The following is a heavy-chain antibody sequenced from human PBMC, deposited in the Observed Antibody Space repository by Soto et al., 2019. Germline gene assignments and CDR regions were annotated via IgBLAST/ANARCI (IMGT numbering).Heavy chain of an antibody. CDR2: INPSGGST. Sequence: QVQLVQSGAEVKKPGASVKVSCKASGYTFTSYYMHWVRQAPGQGLEWMGIINPSGGSTSYAQMFQGRVTMTRDTSTSTFYMELSSLRSEDTAVYYCARDLLPGIAAAEEVYFDYWGQGTLVTVSS. CDR1: GYTFTSYY. J-gene: IGHJ4*02. D-gene: IGHD6-13*01. V-gene: IGHV1-46*01. CDR3: ARDLLPGIAAAEEVYFDY.